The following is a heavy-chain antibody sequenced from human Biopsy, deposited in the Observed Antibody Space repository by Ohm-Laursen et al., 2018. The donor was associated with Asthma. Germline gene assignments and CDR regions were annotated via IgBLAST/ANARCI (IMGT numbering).Heavy chain of an antibody. Sequence: SLRLSCAASGFKFDEYTMHWVRQAPGKGLEWVSGISWNSATIGYADSAEGRFTIPRDNAKNSVFLHMDSLRPEDTAFYYCAKVRSDWVITESFDYWGQGVLVTVSS. D-gene: IGHD3-22*01. CDR2: ISWNSATI. CDR3: AKVRSDWVITESFDY. V-gene: IGHV3-9*01. J-gene: IGHJ4*02. CDR1: GFKFDEYT.